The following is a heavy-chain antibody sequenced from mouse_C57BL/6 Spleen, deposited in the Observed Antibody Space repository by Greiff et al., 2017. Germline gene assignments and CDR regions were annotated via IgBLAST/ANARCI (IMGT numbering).Heavy chain of an antibody. CDR2: INPSSGYT. J-gene: IGHJ1*03. V-gene: IGHV1-4*01. D-gene: IGHD1-1*01. CDR1: GYTFTSYT. CDR3: ASSDGSSYDWYFDV. Sequence: QVQLQQSGAELARPGASVKMSCKASGYTFTSYTMHWVKQRPGQGLEWIGYINPSSGYTKYNQKFKDKATLTADKSSSTAYMQLSSLTSEDSAVYYGASSDGSSYDWYFDVWGTGTTVTVSS.